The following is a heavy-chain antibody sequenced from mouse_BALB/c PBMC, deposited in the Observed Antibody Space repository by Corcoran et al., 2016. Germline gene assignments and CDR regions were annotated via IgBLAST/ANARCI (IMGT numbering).Heavy chain of an antibody. Sequence: EVQLQQSGPELVKPGASVKISCTASGYTFTDYNMHWVKQSHGKSLEWIGYIYPYNGGTGYNQKFKSKATLTVDNSSSTAYMELRSLTSEDSAVYYCARPYYYVSREGDAMDYWGQGTSVTVSS. CDR2: IYPYNGGT. J-gene: IGHJ4*01. D-gene: IGHD1-1*01. V-gene: IGHV1S29*02. CDR3: ARPYYYVSREGDAMDY. CDR1: GYTFTDYN.